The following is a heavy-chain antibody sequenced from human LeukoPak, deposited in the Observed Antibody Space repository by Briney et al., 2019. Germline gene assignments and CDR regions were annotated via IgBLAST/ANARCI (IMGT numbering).Heavy chain of an antibody. D-gene: IGHD2-15*01. CDR3: AKDRCSGGSCYPGGGDY. J-gene: IGHJ4*02. Sequence: GGSLRLSCAASGFTFSSHSMNWVRQAPGKGLEWVSYISSSGSTIYYADSVKGRFSISRDNAKDSLHLQMNSLRAEDTAVYYCAKDRCSGGSCYPGGGDYWGQGTLVTVSS. CDR2: ISSSGSTI. V-gene: IGHV3-48*01. CDR1: GFTFSSHS.